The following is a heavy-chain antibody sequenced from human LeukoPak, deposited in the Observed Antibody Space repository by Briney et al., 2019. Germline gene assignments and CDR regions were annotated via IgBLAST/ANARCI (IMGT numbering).Heavy chain of an antibody. V-gene: IGHV3-23*01. D-gene: IGHD4-11*01. CDR3: ARVRPGSNYVDFDY. J-gene: IGHJ4*02. Sequence: PGGSLRLSCAASGFTFSSYAMSWVRQAPGKGLEWVSAISGSGGSTYYADSVKGRFTISRDNSKSTLYLRMNSLRAEDTAVYYCARVRPGSNYVDFDYWGQGTLVTVSS. CDR1: GFTFSSYA. CDR2: ISGSGGST.